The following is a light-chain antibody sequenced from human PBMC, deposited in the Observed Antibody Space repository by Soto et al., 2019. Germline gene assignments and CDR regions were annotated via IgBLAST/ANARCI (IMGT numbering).Light chain of an antibody. J-gene: IGKJ1*01. CDR1: QSINSY. V-gene: IGKV1-39*01. Sequence: DIQMTHSPSSLSASVGDRVSITCRASQSINSYLNWYQQRPGEAPHLLIYAASSLQSGVPSRFSGSGSGTDFTLTISSLQPEDFASYYCQQSYETPWTFGQGTKVDIK. CDR2: AAS. CDR3: QQSYETPWT.